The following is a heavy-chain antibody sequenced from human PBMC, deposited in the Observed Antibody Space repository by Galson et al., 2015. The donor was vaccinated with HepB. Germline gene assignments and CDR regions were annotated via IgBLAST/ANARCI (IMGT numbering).Heavy chain of an antibody. CDR1: GFTFSDYY. CDR2: ISSSGSTI. V-gene: IGHV3-11*01. CDR3: ARDYYDSSGYIPRGDY. J-gene: IGHJ4*02. Sequence: SLRLSCAASGFTFSDYYMSWIRQAPGKGLEWVSYISSSGSTIYYADSVKGRFTISRDNAKNSLYLQMNSLRAEDTAVYYCARDYYDSSGYIPRGDYWGQGTLVTVSS. D-gene: IGHD3-22*01.